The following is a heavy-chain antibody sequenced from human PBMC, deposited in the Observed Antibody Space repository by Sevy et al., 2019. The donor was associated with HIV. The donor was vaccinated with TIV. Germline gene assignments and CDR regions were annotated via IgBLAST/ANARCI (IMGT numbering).Heavy chain of an antibody. V-gene: IGHV4-59*01. J-gene: IGHJ4*02. Sequence: SETLSLTCTVSGGSISSYYWSWIRQPPGKGLEWIGYIYYSGSTNYNPSLKSRVTISVDTSKNQFSLKLSSVTAADTAVYYRARGPLSIAAAGTASFHYWGQGTLVTVSS. CDR3: ARGPLSIAAAGTASFHY. D-gene: IGHD6-13*01. CDR1: GGSISSYY. CDR2: IYYSGST.